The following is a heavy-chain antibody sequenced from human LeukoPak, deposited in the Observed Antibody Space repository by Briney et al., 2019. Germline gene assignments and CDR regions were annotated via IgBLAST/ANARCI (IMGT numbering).Heavy chain of an antibody. J-gene: IGHJ4*02. Sequence: GGSLRLSCAASGFTFSSYPMHWVRQAPGKGLEWVSGICGSGGCTYYADSVKGRFTISRDNSKNTVYLQMNSLTADDTAVYYCAKTTVGYSSDLDPGWPADCWGQGTLVTVSS. CDR2: ICGSGGCT. V-gene: IGHV3-23*01. CDR1: GFTFSSYP. CDR3: AKTTVGYSSDLDPGWPADC. D-gene: IGHD6-19*01.